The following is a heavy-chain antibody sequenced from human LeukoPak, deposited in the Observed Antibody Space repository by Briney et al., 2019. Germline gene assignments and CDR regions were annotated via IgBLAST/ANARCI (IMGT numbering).Heavy chain of an antibody. D-gene: IGHD2-15*01. V-gene: IGHV3-11*05. J-gene: IGHJ4*02. Sequence: GGSLRLSCAASGFTFSDYYMSWIRQAPGKGLEGVSFISSSGSYTMSAGSVKGRFTISRDNAKNSLYLQMNSLRAEDTAVYYCARGSRVIDYWGQGTLVTVSS. CDR2: ISSSGSYT. CDR1: GFTFSDYY. CDR3: ARGSRVIDY.